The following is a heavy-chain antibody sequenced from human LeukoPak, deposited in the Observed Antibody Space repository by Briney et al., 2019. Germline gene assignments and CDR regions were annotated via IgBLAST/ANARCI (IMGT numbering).Heavy chain of an antibody. CDR2: ISPSGTYT. J-gene: IGHJ6*02. CDR1: GFTFSDFY. V-gene: IGHV3-11*06. Sequence: GGSLRLSCAASGFTFSDFYTSWVRQAPGKGLEWVSYISPSGTYTNYADSVKGRFTISRDNAKNSLFLQMNSLRAEDTGLYYCARGHYSMDVWGQGTTVTVSS. CDR3: ARGHYSMDV.